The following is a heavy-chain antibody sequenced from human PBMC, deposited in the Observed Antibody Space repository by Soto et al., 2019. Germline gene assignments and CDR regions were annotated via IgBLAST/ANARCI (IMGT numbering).Heavy chain of an antibody. Sequence: GGSLRLSCAASGFILRDYYMTWIRQAPGKGLDYISYISSGGTYISYADSVKGRFTISRDNAKNSLFLQLSSLRAEDTGVYFCARLTVTPNYAMDVWGQGTTVTVSS. D-gene: IGHD4-17*01. CDR2: ISSGGTYI. J-gene: IGHJ6*02. V-gene: IGHV3-11*06. CDR3: ARLTVTPNYAMDV. CDR1: GFILRDYY.